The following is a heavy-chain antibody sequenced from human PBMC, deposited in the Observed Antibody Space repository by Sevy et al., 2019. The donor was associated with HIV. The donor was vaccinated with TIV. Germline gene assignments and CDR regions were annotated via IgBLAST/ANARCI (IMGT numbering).Heavy chain of an antibody. Sequence: SETLSLTCTVSGGSVSSGSYYWSWIRQPPGKGLEWIGYIYQSGSMKYNPSLKSRVTLSVDTSKNQFSLKLSSVTAADTTVYYCARAYSSSWTGYYLDYWGQGTLVTVSS. CDR2: IYQSGSM. D-gene: IGHD6-13*01. V-gene: IGHV4-61*01. J-gene: IGHJ4*02. CDR3: ARAYSSSWTGYYLDY. CDR1: GGSVSSGSYY.